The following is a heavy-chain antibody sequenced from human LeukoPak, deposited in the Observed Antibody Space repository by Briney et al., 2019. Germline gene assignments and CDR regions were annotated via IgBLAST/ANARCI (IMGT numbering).Heavy chain of an antibody. CDR2: IYYSGST. CDR1: AGSISSSSYY. V-gene: IGHV4-39*07. D-gene: IGHD5-12*01. CDR3: ARVRFICGSVYFDG. J-gene: IGHJ4*02. Sequence: SETLSLTCTVSAGSISSSSYYWGWIRQPPGKGLEWIGSIYYSGSTYDHPSLESRVTISVDTTKNQFSLKLSSVTAAETAIYCCARVRFICGSVYFDGWGQRTLVSLP.